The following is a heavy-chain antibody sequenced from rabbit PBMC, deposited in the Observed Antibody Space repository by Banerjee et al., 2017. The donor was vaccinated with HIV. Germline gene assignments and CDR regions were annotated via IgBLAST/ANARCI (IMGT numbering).Heavy chain of an antibody. CDR3: ARDGYYTYDYAAYDL. D-gene: IGHD6-1*01. CDR2: IYAGSGSA. Sequence: QSLEESGGDLVKPGASLTLTCTASGFSFSSSYYMCWVRQAPGKGLEWIACIYAGSGSAYYASWAKGRFTISKTSSTTVTLQMTSLTAADTATYFCARDGYYTYDYAAYDLWGQGTLVTVS. V-gene: IGHV1S40*01. CDR1: GFSFSSSYY. J-gene: IGHJ4*01.